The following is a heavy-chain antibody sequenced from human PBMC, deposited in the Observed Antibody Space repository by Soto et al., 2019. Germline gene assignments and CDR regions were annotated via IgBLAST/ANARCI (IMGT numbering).Heavy chain of an antibody. Sequence: PGESLKISCQGSGYRFTSSWIGWVRQMPGKGLEWLGNVYPSDSDVRYSPSFEGRVTISADNSINTAYLHLLNLKASDTAIYYCQKGATSPFDPWGQGTRVTVSS. D-gene: IGHD3-16*01. CDR1: GYRFTSSW. V-gene: IGHV5-51*01. J-gene: IGHJ5*02. CDR3: QKGATSPFDP. CDR2: VYPSDSDV.